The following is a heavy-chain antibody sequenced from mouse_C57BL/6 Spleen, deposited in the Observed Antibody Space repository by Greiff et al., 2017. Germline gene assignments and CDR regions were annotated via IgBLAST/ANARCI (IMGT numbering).Heavy chain of an antibody. Sequence: QVQLQQSGAELVRPGASVTLSCKASGYTFTDYEMHWVKQTPVHGLEWIGAIDPETGGTAYNQKFKGKAILTADKSSSTAYMELRSLTSEDSAVYYCTRTEYYGSRGTYWGQGTLVTVSA. CDR1: GYTFTDYE. J-gene: IGHJ3*01. V-gene: IGHV1-15*01. CDR2: IDPETGGT. CDR3: TRTEYYGSRGTY. D-gene: IGHD1-1*01.